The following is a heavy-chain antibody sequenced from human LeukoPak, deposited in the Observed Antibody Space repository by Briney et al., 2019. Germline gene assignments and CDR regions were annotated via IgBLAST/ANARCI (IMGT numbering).Heavy chain of an antibody. D-gene: IGHD5-18*01. J-gene: IGHJ4*02. Sequence: GGSLRLSCAASGFPFNIYGLHWVRQAPGKGLEWVALISFDGGVRYYADSVKGRFTISRDNSRNTLYLQMNSLRSEDSAVYYCLTEDTPTVFDYWGQGTLVTVSS. CDR3: LTEDTPTVFDY. CDR2: ISFDGGVR. CDR1: GFPFNIYG. V-gene: IGHV3-30*03.